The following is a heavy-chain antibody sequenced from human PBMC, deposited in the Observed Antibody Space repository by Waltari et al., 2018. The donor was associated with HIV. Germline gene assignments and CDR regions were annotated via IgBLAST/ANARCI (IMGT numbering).Heavy chain of an antibody. CDR3: AIQLWRGAGREGGSN. Sequence: QVQLQESGPGLVKPSETLSLTCTVSGYSISSGYYWGWIRQPPGKGLEWIGSIYHSGSTDYNPSLKSRVTISVDTSKNQFSLKLSSVTAADTAVYYCAIQLWRGAGREGGSNWGQGTLVTVSS. V-gene: IGHV4-38-2*02. J-gene: IGHJ4*02. D-gene: IGHD5-18*01. CDR1: GYSISSGYY. CDR2: IYHSGST.